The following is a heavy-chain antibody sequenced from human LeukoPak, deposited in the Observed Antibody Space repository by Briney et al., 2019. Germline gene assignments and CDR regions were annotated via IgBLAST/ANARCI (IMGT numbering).Heavy chain of an antibody. CDR2: INPNSGGT. D-gene: IGHD6-19*01. J-gene: IGHJ5*02. Sequence: ASVRVSCKASGYYFTGHYMHWVQQAPGQGLEWMGWINPNSGGTNYAQKFQGRVTMTRDTSITTVYMELSRLRSDDTAVYYCARERIPVAGWFDPWGQGTLVTVSS. V-gene: IGHV1-2*02. CDR1: GYYFTGHY. CDR3: ARERIPVAGWFDP.